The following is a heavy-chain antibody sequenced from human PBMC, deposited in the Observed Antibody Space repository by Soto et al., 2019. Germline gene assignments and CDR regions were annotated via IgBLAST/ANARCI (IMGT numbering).Heavy chain of an antibody. CDR1: GGTFSSYA. V-gene: IGHV1-69*13. J-gene: IGHJ6*02. CDR3: ASGRDIVVVPATYYYGMDV. Sequence: ASVKVACKASGGTFSSYAISWVRQAFGQGLEWMGGIIPIFGTANYAQKFQGRVTITADESTSTAYMELSSLRSEDTAVYYCASGRDIVVVPATYYYGMDVWGQATTVTVSS. D-gene: IGHD2-2*01. CDR2: IIPIFGTA.